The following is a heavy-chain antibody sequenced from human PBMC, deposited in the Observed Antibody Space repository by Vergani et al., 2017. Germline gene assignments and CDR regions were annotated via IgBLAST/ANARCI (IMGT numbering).Heavy chain of an antibody. CDR3: ARDGYSSGWTPPYYYYGMDV. V-gene: IGHV4-4*07. Sequence: QVQLQESGPGLVKPSETLSLTCTVSGGSISSYYWSWIRQPAGKGLEWIGRIYTSGSTNYNPSLKSRVTMSVDTSKNQFSLKLSSVTAADTAVYYCARDGYSSGWTPPYYYYGMDVWGQGTTVTVSS. D-gene: IGHD6-25*01. J-gene: IGHJ6*02. CDR2: IYTSGST. CDR1: GGSISSYY.